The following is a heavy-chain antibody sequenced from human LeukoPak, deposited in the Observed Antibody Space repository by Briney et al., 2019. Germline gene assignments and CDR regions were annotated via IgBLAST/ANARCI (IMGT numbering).Heavy chain of an antibody. CDR3: AKSRRGYVIEYYYYMDV. V-gene: IGHV3-7*03. CDR2: IKQDGSEK. D-gene: IGHD3-10*01. J-gene: IGHJ6*03. CDR1: GFIFSSYW. Sequence: GGSLRLSCAASGFIFSSYWMSWVRQAPGKGLEWVANIKQDGSEKYYVDSVKGRFTISRDSAKNSLYLQMNSLRPEDTALYYCAKSRRGYVIEYYYYMDVWGKGTMVTISS.